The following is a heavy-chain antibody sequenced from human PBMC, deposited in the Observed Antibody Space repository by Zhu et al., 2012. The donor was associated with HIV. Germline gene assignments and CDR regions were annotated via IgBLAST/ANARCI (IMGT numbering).Heavy chain of an antibody. CDR3: ARGESYDETLGVFDF. Sequence: QVQLQGSGPGLVKPSETLSLTCDVSGYSINTATYWGWVRQPPGKDLEWLGSIYRSGTTHYNPSLKSRVTILVNPSQNQISLKLTSVTAADTALYYCARGESYDETLGVFDFWGLRDNGHRLF. D-gene: IGHD3-16*01. CDR2: IYRSGTT. J-gene: IGHJ3*01. CDR1: GYSINTATY. V-gene: IGHV4-38-2*01.